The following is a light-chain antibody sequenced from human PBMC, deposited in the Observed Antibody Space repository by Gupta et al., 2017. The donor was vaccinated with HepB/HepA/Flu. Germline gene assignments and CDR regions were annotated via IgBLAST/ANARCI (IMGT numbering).Light chain of an antibody. Sequence: SYELTQPPSVSVSPGQTASITCSGDKLGDKYACWYQQKPGQSPVLVIYQDSKRPSGIPERFSGSNSGNTATLTISGTQAMDEADYDCQAWDSSTVGVFGGGTKLNVL. CDR1: KLGDKY. CDR2: QDS. V-gene: IGLV3-1*01. CDR3: QAWDSSTVGV. J-gene: IGLJ2*01.